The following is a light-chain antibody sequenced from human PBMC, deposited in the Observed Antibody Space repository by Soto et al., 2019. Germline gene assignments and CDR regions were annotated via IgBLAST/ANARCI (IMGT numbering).Light chain of an antibody. CDR1: QSISSY. CDR2: AAS. V-gene: IGKV1-39*01. Sequence: DIQMTQSPSSLSASVGDRVTITCRASQSISSYLNWYQQKPGKAPKLLIYAASSLQSGVPSRFSGSGSGTDFTLTISSLQPEDFATYYCQQSYSSLVYNFGPGTKLEIK. J-gene: IGKJ2*01. CDR3: QQSYSSLVYN.